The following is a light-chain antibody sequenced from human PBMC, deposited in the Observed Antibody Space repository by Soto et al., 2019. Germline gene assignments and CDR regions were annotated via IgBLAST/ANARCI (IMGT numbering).Light chain of an antibody. J-gene: IGLJ2*01. V-gene: IGLV3-1*01. Sequence: SYELTQPPSVSVSPGQTASMTCSGDKLGNKYACWYQQKPCQSPVLVIYQDSKRPSGIPERFSGSNSGNTATLTISGTQALDEADYYCQAWDSSTVVFGGGTKLTV. CDR1: KLGNKY. CDR3: QAWDSSTVV. CDR2: QDS.